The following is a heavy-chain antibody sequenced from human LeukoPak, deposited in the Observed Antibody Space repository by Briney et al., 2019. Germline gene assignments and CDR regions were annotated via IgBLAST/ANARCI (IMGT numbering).Heavy chain of an antibody. D-gene: IGHD2-2*01. CDR2: INHNGNVN. CDR1: GFTFSSYW. V-gene: IGHV3-7*03. CDR3: AKNGRDIVVLPAAYDS. J-gene: IGHJ4*02. Sequence: GGSLRLSCAASGFTFSSYWMNWARQAPGKGLEWVASINHNGNVNYYVDSVKGRFTISRDSSKKTLYLQMNSLRAEDTAVYYCAKNGRDIVVLPAAYDSWGQGTLVTVSS.